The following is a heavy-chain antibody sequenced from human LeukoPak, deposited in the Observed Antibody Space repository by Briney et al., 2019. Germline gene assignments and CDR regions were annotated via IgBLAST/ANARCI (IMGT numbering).Heavy chain of an antibody. Sequence: PSETLSLTCPVSGGSISSGEYYWSWIRQPPGKGLEWIGYFSYTGSTYYNPSVKSRVSISVDTSKNQFSLKLTSVTAADTAVYYCARALNGYFYAFDSWGQGTLVTVSS. CDR2: FSYTGST. J-gene: IGHJ4*02. CDR1: GGSISSGEYY. V-gene: IGHV4-30-4*01. CDR3: ARALNGYFYAFDS. D-gene: IGHD2/OR15-2a*01.